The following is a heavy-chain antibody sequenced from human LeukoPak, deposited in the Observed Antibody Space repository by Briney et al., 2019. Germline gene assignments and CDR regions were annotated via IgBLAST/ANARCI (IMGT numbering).Heavy chain of an antibody. D-gene: IGHD1-26*01. CDR1: GGSISSGSYS. V-gene: IGHV4-61*02. J-gene: IGHJ3*02. CDR2: IYTSGST. Sequence: SQTLSLTCTVSGGSISSGSYSWSWIRQPAGKGLEWIGRIYTSGSTNYNPSLKSRVTISVDTSKNQFSLKLSSVTAADTAVYYCASISGSYVSAFDIWGQGTMVTVSS. CDR3: ASISGSYVSAFDI.